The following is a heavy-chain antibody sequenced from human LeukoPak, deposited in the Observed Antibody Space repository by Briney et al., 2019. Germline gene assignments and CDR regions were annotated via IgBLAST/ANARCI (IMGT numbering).Heavy chain of an antibody. CDR3: ARLVLPGATYYYGSGSYSEFDY. D-gene: IGHD3-10*01. V-gene: IGHV3-30*02. CDR2: IRYDGNTK. J-gene: IGHJ4*02. Sequence: GGSLRLSCAASGFTFNSNGMHWVRQAPGKGLEWVAFIRYDGNTKYYADSVKGRFTISRDNSKNTLYLQMNSLRSDDTAVYYCARLVLPGATYYYGSGSYSEFDYWGRGTLVTVSS. CDR1: GFTFNSNG.